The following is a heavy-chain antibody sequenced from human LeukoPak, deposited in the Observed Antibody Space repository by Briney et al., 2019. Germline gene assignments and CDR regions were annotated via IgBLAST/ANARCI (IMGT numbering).Heavy chain of an antibody. J-gene: IGHJ4*02. D-gene: IGHD4-17*01. CDR2: IYTSGST. CDR1: GGSFSGYH. CDR3: ASTRLPTVTSYYFDY. V-gene: IGHV4-59*10. Sequence: SETLSLTCAVYGGSFSGYHWSWIRQPAGKGLEWIGRIYTSGSTNYNPSLKSRVTMSVDTSKNQFSLKLSSVTAADTAVYYCASTRLPTVTSYYFDYWGQGTLVTVSS.